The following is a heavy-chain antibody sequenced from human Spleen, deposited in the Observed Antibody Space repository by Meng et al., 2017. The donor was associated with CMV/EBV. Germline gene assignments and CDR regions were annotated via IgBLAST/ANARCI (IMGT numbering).Heavy chain of an antibody. CDR3: ATGSYYDTSASARALDY. V-gene: IGHV3-23*01. Sequence: GESLKISCAASGLRFSTYGMYWVRQAPGKGPEWVSAISTGATTYYADNVKGRFTISRDDSRSTQYLQMNSLRAEDTAIYYCATGSYYDTSASARALDYWGQGSLVTVS. J-gene: IGHJ4*02. D-gene: IGHD3-16*01. CDR1: GLRFSTYG. CDR2: ISTGATT.